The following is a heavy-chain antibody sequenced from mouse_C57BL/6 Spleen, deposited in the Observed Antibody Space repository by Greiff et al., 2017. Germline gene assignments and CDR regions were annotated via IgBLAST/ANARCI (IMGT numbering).Heavy chain of an antibody. Sequence: QVQLQQPGAELVRPGTSVKLSCKASGYTFTSYWMHWVKQRPGQGLEWIGVIDPSDSYTNYNQKFKGKATLTVDTSSSTAYMQLSSLTSEASAVYYCAIIYYGNYDGYWGQGTTLTVSS. V-gene: IGHV1-59*01. D-gene: IGHD2-1*01. CDR3: AIIYYGNYDGY. CDR1: GYTFTSYW. CDR2: IDPSDSYT. J-gene: IGHJ2*01.